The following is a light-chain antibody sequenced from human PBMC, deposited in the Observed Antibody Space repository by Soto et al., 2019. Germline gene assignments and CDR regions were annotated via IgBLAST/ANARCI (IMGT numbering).Light chain of an antibody. CDR1: SGHSSYI. CDR2: LEGSGSY. J-gene: IGLJ2*01. V-gene: IGLV4-60*03. CDR3: ETWDSNPSVV. Sequence: QSVLTQSSSASASLGSSVKLTCTLSSGHSSYIIAWHQQQPGKAPRYLMKLEGSGSYNKGSGVPDRFSGSSSGADRYLTISNLQSEDEADYYRETWDSNPSVVFGGGTKLTVL.